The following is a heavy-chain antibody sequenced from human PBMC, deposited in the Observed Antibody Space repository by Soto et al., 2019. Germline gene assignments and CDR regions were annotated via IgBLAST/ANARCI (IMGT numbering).Heavy chain of an antibody. CDR1: GDTIASYY. CDR3: ARTWVVVAASTSLSTGFLDY. D-gene: IGHD2-15*01. CDR2: INRAGGTT. J-gene: IGHJ4*02. Sequence: KASGDTIASYYMHWMKQIPQPCLEGMEIINRAGGTTSYSQEFQCRVNMTRDTSTGTVFMELSRLRSEDSAMYYCARTWVVVAASTSLSTGFLDYWGQGTLVTVSS. V-gene: IGHV1-46*03.